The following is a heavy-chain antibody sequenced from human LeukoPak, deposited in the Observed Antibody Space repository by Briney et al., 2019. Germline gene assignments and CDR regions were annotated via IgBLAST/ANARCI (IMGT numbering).Heavy chain of an antibody. CDR2: IYYSGNT. CDR1: GASISSYY. D-gene: IGHD2-21*02. J-gene: IGHJ4*02. V-gene: IGHV4-59*01. Sequence: SETLSLTCTVSGASISSYYWSWIRQPPGKRLEWIASIYYSGNTYYSPSLMSRVTISVDTSKNQFSLKLSSVTAADTAVYYCARELTYCGGDCYGYYFDYWGQGTLVTVSS. CDR3: ARELTYCGGDCYGYYFDY.